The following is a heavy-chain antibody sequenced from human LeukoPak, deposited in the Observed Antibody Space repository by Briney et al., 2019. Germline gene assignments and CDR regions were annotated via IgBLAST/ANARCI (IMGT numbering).Heavy chain of an antibody. D-gene: IGHD6-19*01. CDR1: VFPDRNNY. CDR2: IHFGCNT. CDR3: ARDTVARGYYYYGMDV. J-gene: IGHJ6*04. V-gene: IGHV3-53*01. Sequence: PGGPLRLSCAASVFPDRNNYLHWVPQAPGKGPEGVWVIHFGCNTYLADSVKGRITISRGNSKDTLYLQIDSLSVEATAVYYWARDTVARGYYYYGMDVWGKGTTVTVSS.